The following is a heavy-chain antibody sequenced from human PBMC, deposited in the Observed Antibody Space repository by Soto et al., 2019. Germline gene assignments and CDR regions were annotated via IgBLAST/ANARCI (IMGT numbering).Heavy chain of an antibody. CDR2: ISGSGGST. J-gene: IGHJ4*02. V-gene: IGHV3-23*01. Sequence: VHLLQSGGGVVQPGGSLRLSCATAGFTFNNYALNWVRQAPGRGLEWVSTISGSGGSTYSADSVRGRFTISRDNYRKTLFLHLYGLRADDTARYYCAMPTGLSGGSQAGYYWGQGAQVTVSS. D-gene: IGHD2-15*01. CDR1: GFTFNNYA. CDR3: AMPTGLSGGSQAGYY.